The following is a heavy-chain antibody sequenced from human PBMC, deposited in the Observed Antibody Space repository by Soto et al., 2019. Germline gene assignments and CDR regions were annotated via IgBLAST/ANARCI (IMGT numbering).Heavy chain of an antibody. V-gene: IGHV4-30-2*01. D-gene: IGHD6-13*01. CDR1: GGSISGTTYS. CDR3: ARGQGAAAGHSNVEY. Sequence: QLQLQESGSGLVKPSQTLSLTCAVSGGSISGTTYSWSWIRQPPGKGLEWIGYIYDSGNTYYNPSLKSQFSISVDRSKNQFSLKLSSVTAADTAVYYCARGQGAAAGHSNVEYWGQGALVTVSS. J-gene: IGHJ4*02. CDR2: IYDSGNT.